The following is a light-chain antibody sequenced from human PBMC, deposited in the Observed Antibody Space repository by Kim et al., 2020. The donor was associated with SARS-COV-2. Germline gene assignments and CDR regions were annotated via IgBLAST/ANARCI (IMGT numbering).Light chain of an antibody. CDR1: SGSIASNY. Sequence: KTVTISGTRSSGSIASNYVQWYQQRPSRSPTIMIYENKERYTGVPDRFSGSIDTSSNSASLTISGLNTEDEAHYYCQSYDTSNHWVFGGGTQLTVL. CDR2: ENK. CDR3: QSYDTSNHWV. J-gene: IGLJ3*02. V-gene: IGLV6-57*01.